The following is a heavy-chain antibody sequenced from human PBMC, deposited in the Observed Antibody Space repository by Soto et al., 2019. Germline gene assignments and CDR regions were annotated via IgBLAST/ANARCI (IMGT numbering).Heavy chain of an antibody. CDR2: IYYLGST. J-gene: IGHJ4*02. CDR3: ARDGYDGSGSPYPAY. D-gene: IGHD3-10*01. V-gene: IGHV4-59*01. Sequence: SATLSLTCSVSGGSMSEYFWSWIRQSPGRGLEWIGYIYYLGSTDYNPSLKSRVTISVDTSKRQFSLRLTSVTAADTAVYYCARDGYDGSGSPYPAYWGPGTQVTVSS. CDR1: GGSMSEYF.